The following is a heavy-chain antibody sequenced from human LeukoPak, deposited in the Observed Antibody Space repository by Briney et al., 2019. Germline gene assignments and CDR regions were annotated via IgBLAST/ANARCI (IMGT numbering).Heavy chain of an antibody. Sequence: GGSLRLSCAASGFTFSSYAMSWVRQAPGKGLEWVSAISGSGGSTYYADSVKGRFTISRDNSKNTLYLQMNSLRAEDTAVYYCARGKSAGWYGGYWGQGTLVTVSS. CDR1: GFTFSSYA. D-gene: IGHD6-19*01. V-gene: IGHV3-23*01. J-gene: IGHJ4*02. CDR2: ISGSGGST. CDR3: ARGKSAGWYGGY.